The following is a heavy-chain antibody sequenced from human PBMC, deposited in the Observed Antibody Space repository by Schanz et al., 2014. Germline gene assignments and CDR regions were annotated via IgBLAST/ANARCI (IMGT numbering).Heavy chain of an antibody. V-gene: IGHV3-7*03. CDR1: GFTVSTNY. CDR2: IKGDSSEK. CDR3: ARDPNSVNEIDY. Sequence: EVQLVESGGCLIHPGGSLRLSCAVSGFTVSTNYMTWVRQAPGKGLEWVANIKGDSSEKNYVDSVKGRFTLSRDNAKKTMDLQMNSLRVEDTAVYYCARDPNSVNEIDYWGQGTLVTVSS. D-gene: IGHD5-12*01. J-gene: IGHJ4*02.